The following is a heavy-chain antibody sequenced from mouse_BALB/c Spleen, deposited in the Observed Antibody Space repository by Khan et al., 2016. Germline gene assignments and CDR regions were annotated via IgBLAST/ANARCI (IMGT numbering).Heavy chain of an antibody. V-gene: IGHV2-9*02. D-gene: IGHD1-1*01. CDR2: IWAGGSP. Sequence: QVQLKESGPGLVAPSQSLSITCTVSGFSLTSYGVHWVRQPPGKGLEWLGVIWAGGSPNYNSALMSRLSISKDNSKCKVFLKMNSLQTDDTAMYYCARDFITTVVDYYDAMDYWGQGTSVTVSS. CDR3: ARDFITTVVDYYDAMDY. J-gene: IGHJ4*01. CDR1: GFSLTSYG.